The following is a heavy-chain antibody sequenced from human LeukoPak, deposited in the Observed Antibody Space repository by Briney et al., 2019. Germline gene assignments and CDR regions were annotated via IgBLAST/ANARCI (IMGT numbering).Heavy chain of an antibody. D-gene: IGHD4-17*01. CDR2: ISYIGST. J-gene: IGHJ3*02. CDR3: ARDPTTVTKGLDI. V-gene: IGHV4-59*11. CDR1: GGSISTHY. Sequence: SETLSLTCTVSGGSISTHYWSWIRQPPGKGLEWIGYISYIGSTNYNPSLKSRVTISVDTSKNQFSLKLSSVTAADAAVYFCARDPTTVTKGLDIWGQGTMVTVSS.